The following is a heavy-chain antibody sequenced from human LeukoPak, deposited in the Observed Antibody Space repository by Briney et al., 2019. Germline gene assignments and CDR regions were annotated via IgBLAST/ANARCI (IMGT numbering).Heavy chain of an antibody. J-gene: IGHJ4*02. V-gene: IGHV3-53*01. CDR3: VKFHRYTWYSDY. Sequence: GGSLRLSCAASGFTVSSNYMSWVRQAPGKGLEWVSVIYSGGSTYYADSVKGRFTISRDNSKNTLYVEMNSLRAEGTAVYYCVKFHRYTWYSDYWGQGTLVTVSS. CDR1: GFTVSSNY. D-gene: IGHD3-16*02. CDR2: IYSGGST.